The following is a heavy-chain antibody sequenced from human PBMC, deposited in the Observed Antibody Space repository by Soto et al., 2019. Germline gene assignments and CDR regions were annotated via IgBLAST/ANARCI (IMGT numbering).Heavy chain of an antibody. CDR3: ATSIYCTNQGGCPEARH. CDR1: GGTFSSYT. D-gene: IGHD2-8*01. J-gene: IGHJ4*02. V-gene: IGHV1-69*02. CDR2: IIPILGIA. Sequence: ASVKVSCKASGGTFSSYTISWVRQAPGQGLEWMGRIIPILGIANYAQKFQGRVTITADKSTSTAYMELSSLRSEDTAVYYCATSIYCTNQGGCPEARHWGQGTLVTVSS.